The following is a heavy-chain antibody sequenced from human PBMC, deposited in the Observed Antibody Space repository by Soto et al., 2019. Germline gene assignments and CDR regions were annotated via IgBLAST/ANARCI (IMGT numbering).Heavy chain of an antibody. CDR1: GGSISSGGYY. Sequence: QVQLQESGPGLVKPSQTLSLTCTVSGGSISSGGYYWSWIRQHPGKGLEWIGYIYYSGSTYYNPSLKSRVTISVDTSKNQCSLKLSSVTAADTAVYYCARDRDSSSWGDDFDIWGQGTMVTVSS. CDR3: ARDRDSSSWGDDFDI. D-gene: IGHD6-13*01. V-gene: IGHV4-31*03. J-gene: IGHJ3*02. CDR2: IYYSGST.